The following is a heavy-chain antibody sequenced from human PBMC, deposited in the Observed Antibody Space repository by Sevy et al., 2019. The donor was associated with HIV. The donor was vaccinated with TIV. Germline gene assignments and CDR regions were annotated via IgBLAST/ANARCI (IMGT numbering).Heavy chain of an antibody. Sequence: SETLSLTCTVSGGSISSGGYYWSWIRQHPGKGLEWIGYIYYSGSTYYNPSLKSRVTISVDTSKNQFSLKLSSVTAADTAVYYCARAIPPIYCSSTSCYTGHYYYYGMDVWGQGTTVTVSS. CDR1: GGSISSGGYY. CDR3: ARAIPPIYCSSTSCYTGHYYYYGMDV. J-gene: IGHJ6*02. CDR2: IYYSGST. D-gene: IGHD2-2*02. V-gene: IGHV4-31*03.